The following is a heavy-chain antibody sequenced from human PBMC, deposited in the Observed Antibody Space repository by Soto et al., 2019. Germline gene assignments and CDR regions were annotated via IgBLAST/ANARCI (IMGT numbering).Heavy chain of an antibody. CDR1: GGSISSSSYY. CDR3: ARTDNPRDYCSGGSCYY. J-gene: IGHJ4*02. Sequence: QLQLQESGPGLVKPSETLSLTCTVSGGSISSSSYYWGWIRQPPGKGLEWIGSIYYSGSTYHNPSLKSRVTISVDTSKNQFSLKLSSVTAADTAVYYCARTDNPRDYCSGGSCYYWGQGTLVTVSS. V-gene: IGHV4-39*01. D-gene: IGHD2-15*01. CDR2: IYYSGST.